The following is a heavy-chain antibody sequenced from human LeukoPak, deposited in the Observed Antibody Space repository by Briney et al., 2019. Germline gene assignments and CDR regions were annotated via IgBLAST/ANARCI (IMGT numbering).Heavy chain of an antibody. CDR3: ARDFWTVANTYYFDY. CDR1: GFTFSSYW. V-gene: IGHV3-7*05. D-gene: IGHD3/OR15-3a*01. CDR2: IKQDGSEK. J-gene: IGHJ4*02. Sequence: GGSLRLSCAASGFTFSSYWMSWVRQAPGKGLEWVANIKQDGSEKYYVDSVKGRSTISRDNAKNSLYLQMSSLRAEDTAVYYCARDFWTVANTYYFDYWGQGTLVTVSS.